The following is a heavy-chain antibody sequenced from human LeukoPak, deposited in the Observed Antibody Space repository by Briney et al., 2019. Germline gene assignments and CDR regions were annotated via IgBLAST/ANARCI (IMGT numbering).Heavy chain of an antibody. D-gene: IGHD1-7*01. Sequence: ASVKVSCKASGYTFTNYYMHWVRQAPGQGLEWMGWISPTSGDTRNAQRFQGRVTMTRDTSISTAYMELSRLRSDDTAVYYCVRDALNWNYDYWGQGTLVAVSS. J-gene: IGHJ4*02. CDR3: VRDALNWNYDY. CDR2: ISPTSGDT. CDR1: GYTFTNYY. V-gene: IGHV1-2*02.